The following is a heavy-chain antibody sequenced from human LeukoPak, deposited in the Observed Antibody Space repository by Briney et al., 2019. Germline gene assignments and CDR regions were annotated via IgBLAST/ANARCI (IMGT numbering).Heavy chain of an antibody. V-gene: IGHV1-69*13. J-gene: IGHJ4*02. CDR3: ARVGHYYDSSGYYYDY. D-gene: IGHD3-22*01. CDR1: GYTFTSYD. Sequence: SVKVSCKASGYTFTSYDINWVRQAPGQGLEWTGGIIPLFGTVNYAQKFQDRVTITADESTSTAYMELSSLRSEDTAVFYCARVGHYYDSSGYYYDYWGQGTLVTVSS. CDR2: IIPLFGTV.